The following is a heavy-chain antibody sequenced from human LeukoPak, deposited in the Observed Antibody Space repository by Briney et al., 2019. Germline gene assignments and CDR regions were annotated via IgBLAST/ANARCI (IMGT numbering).Heavy chain of an antibody. CDR1: GFTFTNAW. Sequence: GGSLRLSCEASGFTFTNAWMSWVRQAPGKGLEWVGRIKNIGDGGTADYAAPVKGRFTISRDDSKSTLYLQMNSLKTEDTAVCYCTPHGFRDLDSWGRGTLVTVSS. J-gene: IGHJ4*02. V-gene: IGHV3-15*01. CDR2: IKNIGDGGTA. D-gene: IGHD3-10*01. CDR3: TPHGFRDLDS.